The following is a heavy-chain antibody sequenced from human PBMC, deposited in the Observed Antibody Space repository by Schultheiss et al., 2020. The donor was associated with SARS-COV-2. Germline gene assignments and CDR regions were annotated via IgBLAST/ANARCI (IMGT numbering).Heavy chain of an antibody. CDR3: ASDSSGYYYVGAFDI. J-gene: IGHJ3*02. V-gene: IGHV3-33*01. CDR2: IWYDGSNK. D-gene: IGHD3-22*01. CDR1: GFTFSTYG. Sequence: GGSLRLSCVVSGFTFSTYGMHWVRQAPGKGLEWVAVIWYDGSNKYYADSVKGRFTISRDNAKNSLYLQMNSLRAEDTAVYYCASDSSGYYYVGAFDIWGQGTMVTVSS.